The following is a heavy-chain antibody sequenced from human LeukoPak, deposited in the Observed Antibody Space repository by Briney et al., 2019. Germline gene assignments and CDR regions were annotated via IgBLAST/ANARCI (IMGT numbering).Heavy chain of an antibody. CDR3: ATHPLSYYYYMDV. D-gene: IGHD5/OR15-5a*01. CDR2: IYYSGST. Sequence: PSETLSLTCTVSGGSISGSNSYWGWIRQPPGKGLEWIGSIYYSGSTYYNPSLKSRVTLSVDTSKNQFSLKLSSVTAADTAVYYCATHPLSYYYYMDVWGKGTTVTISS. J-gene: IGHJ6*03. V-gene: IGHV4-39*01. CDR1: GGSISGSNSY.